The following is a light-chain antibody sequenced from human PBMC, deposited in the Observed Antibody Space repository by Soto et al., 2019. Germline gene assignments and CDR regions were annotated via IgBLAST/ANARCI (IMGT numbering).Light chain of an antibody. CDR1: QGISNY. CDR2: ESS. J-gene: IGKJ3*01. V-gene: IGKV1-27*01. Sequence: DIQMTQSPSSLSASVGDRVAITCRASQGISNYLAWYQQKPGKLPKLLIYESSTLQSGGPSRFSGSGFGTDFTLTISSLQPEDVAAYYCQKYYRAPFTFGPGTKVDI. CDR3: QKYYRAPFT.